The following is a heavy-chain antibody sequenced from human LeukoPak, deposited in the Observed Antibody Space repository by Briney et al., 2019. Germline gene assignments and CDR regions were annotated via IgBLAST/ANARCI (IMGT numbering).Heavy chain of an antibody. Sequence: PSETLSLACTVSGGSITAYYWNWIRQPPGKGLEWIGYIHYSGITNYNPSLESRVITSVDTSKNQISLKLSSVTAADTAVYYCARDVSGISPGYFDYWGPGTLVTVSS. D-gene: IGHD1-26*01. J-gene: IGHJ4*02. CDR2: IHYSGIT. CDR1: GGSITAYY. CDR3: ARDVSGISPGYFDY. V-gene: IGHV4-59*01.